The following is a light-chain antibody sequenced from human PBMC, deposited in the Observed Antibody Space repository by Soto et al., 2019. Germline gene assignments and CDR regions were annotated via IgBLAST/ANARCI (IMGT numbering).Light chain of an antibody. J-gene: IGLJ2*01. CDR1: SSNIGSNT. Sequence: QSVLTQPPSASGTPGQRVTISCSGSSSNIGSNTVNWYQQLPGTAPKLVIYSNNQRPSGVPDRFSGSKSGTSASLAISGLQSEDEADYYCVAWDDSLNGYVVVRGGTKVTV. CDR2: SNN. V-gene: IGLV1-44*01. CDR3: VAWDDSLNGYVV.